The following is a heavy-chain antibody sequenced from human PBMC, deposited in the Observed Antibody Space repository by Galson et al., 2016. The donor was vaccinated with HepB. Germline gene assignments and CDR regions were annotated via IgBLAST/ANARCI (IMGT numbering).Heavy chain of an antibody. V-gene: IGHV3-33*01. CDR3: ARDGMAVHLYYFDY. CDR1: GFNFSSYG. CDR2: ISYDGSDK. Sequence: SLRLSCAASGFNFSSYGMHWVRQAPGKGLEWVAFISYDGSDKYYADSVRGRFTISRYTPKNTVSLQMNTLRAGDTALYYCARDGMAVHLYYFDYWGQGTLVTVSS. J-gene: IGHJ4*02. D-gene: IGHD5-24*01.